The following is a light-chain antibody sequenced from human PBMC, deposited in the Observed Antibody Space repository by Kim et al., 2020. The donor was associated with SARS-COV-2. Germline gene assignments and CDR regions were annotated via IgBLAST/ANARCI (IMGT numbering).Light chain of an antibody. J-gene: IGLJ3*02. CDR1: SGHSSYD. CDR2: LNSDGSL. CDR3: QTWGPGIRV. Sequence: QLVLTQSPSASASLGASVKLTCTLSSGHSSYDIAWHQQQPETGPRYLMKLNSDGSLSKGDGIPDRSSGSSSGAERYLTISSLQSEDEADYYCQTWGPGIRVFGGGTQLTVL. V-gene: IGLV4-69*01.